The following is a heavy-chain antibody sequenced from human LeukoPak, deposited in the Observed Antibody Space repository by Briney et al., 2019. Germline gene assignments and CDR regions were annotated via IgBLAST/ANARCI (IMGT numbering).Heavy chain of an antibody. CDR1: GGSISSSSYY. CDR2: IYYSGNT. D-gene: IGHD2-15*01. CDR3: ARVVVAATRYFDF. V-gene: IGHV4-39*07. Sequence: SETLSLTCTVSGGSISSSSYYWGWIRQPPGKGLEWIGSIYYSGNTYYNPSLKSRVTMSIDTSKNQFYLKLISVTAADTAVYYCARVVVAATRYFDFWGQGTLVTVSS. J-gene: IGHJ4*02.